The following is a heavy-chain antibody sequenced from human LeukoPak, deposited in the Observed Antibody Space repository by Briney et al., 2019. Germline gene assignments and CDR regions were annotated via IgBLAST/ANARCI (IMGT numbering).Heavy chain of an antibody. D-gene: IGHD5-24*01. CDR3: ATDLMDTGGYKTFDY. Sequence: ASVKVSCKVSGYTLTELSMHWVRQAPGKGLEWMGGFDPEDGETIYAQKFQGRVTMTEDTSTDTAYMELSSLRPEDTAVYYCATDLMDTGGYKTFDYWGQGTLVTVSS. CDR1: GYTLTELS. V-gene: IGHV1-24*01. CDR2: FDPEDGET. J-gene: IGHJ4*02.